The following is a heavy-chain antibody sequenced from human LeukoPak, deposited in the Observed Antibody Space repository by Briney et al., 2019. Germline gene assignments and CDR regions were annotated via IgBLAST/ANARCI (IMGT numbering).Heavy chain of an antibody. J-gene: IGHJ5*02. V-gene: IGHV3-23*01. D-gene: IGHD5/OR15-5a*01. CDR2: MSGSGDST. CDR3: AKTLSGRVSENWFDP. CDR1: GFTFSSYG. Sequence: PGGSLRLSCAASGFTFSSYGMSWVRQAPGKGLEWVSFMSGSGDSTYYADSVKGRFTISRDNSKNTLYLQMNSLRAEDTALYYCAKTLSGRVSENWFDPWGQGTLVTVSS.